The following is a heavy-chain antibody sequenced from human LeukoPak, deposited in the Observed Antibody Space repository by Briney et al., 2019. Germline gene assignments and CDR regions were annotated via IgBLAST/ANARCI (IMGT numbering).Heavy chain of an antibody. J-gene: IGHJ4*02. CDR3: ARDRGFCSGGSCFPNFDF. Sequence: GGSLRLSCAASGFTFSDYYMSWIRQASGKGLEWVSYISSSGSTIYYADSVKGRFTISRDNAKNSLFLQMNSLRAEDTAVYYCARDRGFCSGGSCFPNFDFWGQGTLVTVSS. CDR2: ISSSGSTI. CDR1: GFTFSDYY. V-gene: IGHV3-11*01. D-gene: IGHD2-15*01.